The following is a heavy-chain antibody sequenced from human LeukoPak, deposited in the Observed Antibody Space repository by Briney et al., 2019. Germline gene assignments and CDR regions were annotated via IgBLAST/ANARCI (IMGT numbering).Heavy chain of an antibody. CDR2: IKQDGSEK. CDR3: ARDCWGIKVMDGFDN. V-gene: IGHV3-7*01. D-gene: IGHD2-8*01. Sequence: PGGSLRLSCAASGFSFSSYYMSWVRQAPGKGLEWVANIKQDGSEKKYVDSVKGRFTISRGNAKNSLYLQMNSLRAEDTAVYYCARDCWGIKVMDGFDNWGQGTLVTVSS. CDR1: GFSFSSYY. J-gene: IGHJ4*02.